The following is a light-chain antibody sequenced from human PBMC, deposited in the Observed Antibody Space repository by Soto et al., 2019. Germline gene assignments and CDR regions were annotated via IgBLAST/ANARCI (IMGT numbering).Light chain of an antibody. Sequence: QSVLTQPPSVSGAPGQRVTISCTGSSSNIGAGYDVHWYQQLPGTAPKLLIYGNSNRPSGVPDRFSGSKSGTSASLAITGLQPEDEAEYYCQSYDSSLSGSKFGGGTKVTVL. J-gene: IGLJ2*01. CDR3: QSYDSSLSGSK. CDR1: SSNIGAGYD. CDR2: GNS. V-gene: IGLV1-40*01.